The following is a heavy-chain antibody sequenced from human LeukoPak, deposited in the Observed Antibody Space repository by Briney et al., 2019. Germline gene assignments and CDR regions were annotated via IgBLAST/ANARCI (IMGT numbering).Heavy chain of an antibody. D-gene: IGHD6-19*01. J-gene: IGHJ3*02. CDR2: IYYSGST. V-gene: IGHV4-59*08. Sequence: SQTLSLTCTVSGGSISSYYWSWIRQPPGKGLEWIGYIYYSGSTNYNPSLKSRVTISVDTSKNQFSLKLSSVTAADTAVYYCARHGIIGSGWYIGGAFDIWGQGTMVTVSS. CDR3: ARHGIIGSGWYIGGAFDI. CDR1: GGSISSYY.